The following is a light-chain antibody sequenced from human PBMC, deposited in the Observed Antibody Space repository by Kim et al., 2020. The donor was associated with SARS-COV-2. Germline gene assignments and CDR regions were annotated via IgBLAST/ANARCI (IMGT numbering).Light chain of an antibody. CDR2: NTS. Sequence: GGTVTLTCASSTVAVNCDYYPGWIQQKSGQAPRALIWNTSNRHSWTRARFSGSLLGGKAALTLSGVQPDDEAEYYCLLYYGGAWVFGAGTKVTVL. V-gene: IGLV7-43*01. CDR1: TVAVNCDYY. CDR3: LLYYGGAWV. J-gene: IGLJ1*01.